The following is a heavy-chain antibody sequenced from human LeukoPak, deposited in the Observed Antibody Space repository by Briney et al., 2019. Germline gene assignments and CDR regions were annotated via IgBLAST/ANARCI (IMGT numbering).Heavy chain of an antibody. CDR3: ARGDVKVDY. CDR1: GGSISSYY. Sequence: SETLSLTCTVSGGSISSYYWSWIRQPPGKGLEWIGYIYYSGSTNYNPSLKSRVTISVDTSKNQFSLKLSSVTAADTAVHYCARGDVKVDYWGQGTLVTVSS. J-gene: IGHJ4*02. CDR2: IYYSGST. V-gene: IGHV4-59*01.